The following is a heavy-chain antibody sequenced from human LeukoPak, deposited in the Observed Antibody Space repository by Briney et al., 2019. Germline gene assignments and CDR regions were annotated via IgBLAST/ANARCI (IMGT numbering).Heavy chain of an antibody. D-gene: IGHD3-10*01. V-gene: IGHV4-30-4*08. Sequence: YPSETLSLTCAVSGFSISSGYYWGWIRQPPGQGLEWIGYIYYSGSTYYNPSLKSRVTISVDTSKNQFSLKLSSVTAADTAVYYCARYMVRGVPRTWWFDPWGQGTLVTVSS. CDR1: GFSISSGYY. CDR2: IYYSGST. J-gene: IGHJ5*02. CDR3: ARYMVRGVPRTWWFDP.